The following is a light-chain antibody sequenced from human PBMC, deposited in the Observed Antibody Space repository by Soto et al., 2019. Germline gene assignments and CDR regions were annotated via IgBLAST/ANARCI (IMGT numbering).Light chain of an antibody. J-gene: IGKJ2*01. Sequence: DIQMTQSPSTLSASVGDRVTITCRASQSISSWLAWYQQKPGKAPKLLIYAASTLQSGVPSRFSGSGSGTDFTFTISSLQPEDIATYYCQQYDNLPYTFGQGTKVDIK. CDR3: QQYDNLPYT. CDR1: QSISSW. V-gene: IGKV1-5*01. CDR2: AAS.